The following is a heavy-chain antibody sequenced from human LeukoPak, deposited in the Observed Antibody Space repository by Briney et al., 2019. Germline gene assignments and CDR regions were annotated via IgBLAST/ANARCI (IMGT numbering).Heavy chain of an antibody. D-gene: IGHD3-22*01. Sequence: SETLSLTCTVSGGSISSSSYYWGWIRQPPGKGLEWIGYIYYSGSTNYNPSLKSRVTISVDTSKNQFSLRLSSVTAADTAVYYCARGGGDNYDSSGYFADAFDIWGQGTMVTVSS. CDR2: IYYSGST. V-gene: IGHV4-61*05. J-gene: IGHJ3*02. CDR1: GGSISSSSYY. CDR3: ARGGGDNYDSSGYFADAFDI.